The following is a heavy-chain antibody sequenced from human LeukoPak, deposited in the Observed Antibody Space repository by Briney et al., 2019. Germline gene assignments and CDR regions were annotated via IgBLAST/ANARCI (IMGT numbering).Heavy chain of an antibody. CDR1: GASISSYY. J-gene: IGHJ5*02. CDR2: IYYSGGT. CDR3: ARQIYGSGSYFHWFDP. Sequence: SETLSLTCTVSGASISSYYWSWIRQPPGKGLEWIGYIYYSGGTNYNPSLKSRVTISVDTSKNQFSLRLISVTAADTAVHYCARQIYGSGSYFHWFDPWGQGTLVTVSS. V-gene: IGHV4-59*08. D-gene: IGHD3-10*01.